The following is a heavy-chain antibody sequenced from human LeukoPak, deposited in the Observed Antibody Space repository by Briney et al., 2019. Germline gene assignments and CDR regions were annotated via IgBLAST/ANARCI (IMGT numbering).Heavy chain of an antibody. CDR2: IYYSGST. CDR1: GGSISSYY. V-gene: IGHV4-59*01. CDR3: ARGDYYDSSGYYAIWFDP. Sequence: SETLSLTCTVSGGSISSYYWSWIRQPPGKGLEWIGYIYYSGSTNYNPSLKSRVTISVDKSKNQFSLKLSSVTAADTAVYYCARGDYYDSSGYYAIWFDPWGQGTLVTVSS. D-gene: IGHD3-22*01. J-gene: IGHJ5*02.